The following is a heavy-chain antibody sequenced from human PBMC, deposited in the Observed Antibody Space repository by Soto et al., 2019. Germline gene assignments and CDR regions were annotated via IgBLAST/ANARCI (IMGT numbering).Heavy chain of an antibody. CDR1: AFKFSDYY. J-gene: IGHJ4*02. Sequence: GGSLRLSCAASAFKFSDYYMSWVRQAPGKGLEWVSYISGSGDVIYYADSVKGRFTISRDNDKKSVHLQMDTLRAEDTALYYCARATHCGAGSCYRQFDIWGQGTRVTVSS. CDR2: ISGSGDVI. CDR3: ARATHCGAGSCYRQFDI. D-gene: IGHD2-15*01. V-gene: IGHV3-11*01.